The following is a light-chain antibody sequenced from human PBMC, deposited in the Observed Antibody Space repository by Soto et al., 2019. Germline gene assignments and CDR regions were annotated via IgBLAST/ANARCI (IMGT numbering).Light chain of an antibody. CDR1: QGIKND. Sequence: AIQMTQSPSSRSASVGDRVIITCRASQGIKNDLGWYQQKPGKAPKLLIYAASSSQGGVPSRFSGSGSGTDFTLSISSLQPEDFATYYCLQDHSYPLTFGQGTKVDI. CDR2: AAS. V-gene: IGKV1-6*01. J-gene: IGKJ1*01. CDR3: LQDHSYPLT.